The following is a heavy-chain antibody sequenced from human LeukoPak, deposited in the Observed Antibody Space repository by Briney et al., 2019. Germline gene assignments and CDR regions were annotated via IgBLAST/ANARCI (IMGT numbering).Heavy chain of an antibody. CDR2: ISSSSSSI. J-gene: IGHJ4*02. CDR3: ARDSSGYYWRGPFDY. D-gene: IGHD3-22*01. CDR1: GFTFSSYS. Sequence: GGSLRLSCAASGFTFSSYSMNWVRQAPGKGLVWDSHISSSSSSIYYADSVKGRFTISRDNAKNSLYLQMNSLRAEDTAVYYCARDSSGYYWRGPFDYWGQGTLVTVSS. V-gene: IGHV3-48*04.